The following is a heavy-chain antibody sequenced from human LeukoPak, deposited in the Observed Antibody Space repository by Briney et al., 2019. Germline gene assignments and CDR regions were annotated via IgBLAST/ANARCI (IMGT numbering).Heavy chain of an antibody. CDR3: NRGPIQLWLYYGMDV. Sequence: GGSLRLSCTASGFTFGDHAMSWVRQAPGKGLEWVGSIRSKAYGGTTEYAASVKGRFTISRDDSKSIAYLQMNSLKTEDTAVYYCNRGPIQLWLYYGMDVWGQGTTVIVSS. D-gene: IGHD5-18*01. V-gene: IGHV3-49*04. CDR1: GFTFGDHA. CDR2: IRSKAYGGTT. J-gene: IGHJ6*02.